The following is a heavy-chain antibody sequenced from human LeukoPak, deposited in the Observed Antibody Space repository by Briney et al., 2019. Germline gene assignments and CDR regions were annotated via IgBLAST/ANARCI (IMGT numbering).Heavy chain of an antibody. CDR3: AKASSSWYTRYFQH. V-gene: IGHV3-23*01. D-gene: IGHD6-13*01. CDR1: GFTFSSYA. CDR2: ISGSGGGT. Sequence: PGGSLRLSCAASGFTFSSYAMSWVRQAPGKGLEWVSAISGSGGGTYYADSVKGRFTISRDNSKNTLYLQMNSLRAEDTAVYYCAKASSSWYTRYFQHWGQGTLVTVSS. J-gene: IGHJ1*01.